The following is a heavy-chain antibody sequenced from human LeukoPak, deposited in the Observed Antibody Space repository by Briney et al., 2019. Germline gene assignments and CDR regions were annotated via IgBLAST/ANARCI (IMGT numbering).Heavy chain of an antibody. D-gene: IGHD3-10*01. CDR3: VGGVRNYGLDSYYYMDV. J-gene: IGHJ6*03. CDR2: IVPLFGSP. CDR1: RGTLSNDG. Sequence: ASVKVSCKASRGTLSNDGINWVRQAPGQGFEWMGGIVPLFGSPNYAQKFQGRVTFTTDEPRTTAYMEVRSLRFDDTAVYFCVGGVRNYGLDSYYYMDVWGKGTSVTVSS. V-gene: IGHV1-69*05.